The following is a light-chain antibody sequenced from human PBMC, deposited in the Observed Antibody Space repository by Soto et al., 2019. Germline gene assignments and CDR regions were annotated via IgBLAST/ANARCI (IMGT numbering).Light chain of an antibody. CDR2: SNN. CDR1: SSNIGSNI. V-gene: IGLV1-44*01. J-gene: IGLJ2*01. CDR3: AAWDDRLNGPV. Sequence: QSVLTQPPSASGTPGQRVTISCSGSSSNIGSNIVNWYQQLPGTAPKLLIYSNNQRPSGVPDRISGSKAGTSASLAISGLQSEDEADYYCAAWDDRLNGPVFGGGTKLTVL.